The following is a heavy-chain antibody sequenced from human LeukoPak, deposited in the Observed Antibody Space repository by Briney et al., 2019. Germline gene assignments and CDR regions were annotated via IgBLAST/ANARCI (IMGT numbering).Heavy chain of an antibody. Sequence: ASVKVSCKASGGTFSDHAVSWVRQAPGQGLEWMGRIIPLLGVRSYAQKFQDRVTVSADKSTSTAYMELSKLTSDDTATYYCARDQGNGYYINWFDPWGQGTLVTVSS. J-gene: IGHJ5*02. CDR1: GGTFSDHA. V-gene: IGHV1-69*04. CDR3: ARDQGNGYYINWFDP. D-gene: IGHD3-22*01. CDR2: IIPLLGVR.